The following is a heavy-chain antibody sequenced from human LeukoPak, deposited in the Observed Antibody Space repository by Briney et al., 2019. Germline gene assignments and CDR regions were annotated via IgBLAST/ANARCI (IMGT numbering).Heavy chain of an antibody. CDR3: AADSGRWELLR. CDR1: GFTFTSSA. V-gene: IGHV1-58*02. D-gene: IGHD1-26*01. J-gene: IGHJ4*02. Sequence: ASVKVSCKASGFTFTSSAMQWVRQARGQRLEWIGWIVVGSGNTNYAQKFQERVTITRDMSTSTAYMELSSLRSEDPAVYYCAADSGRWELLRWGQGTLVTVSS. CDR2: IVVGSGNT.